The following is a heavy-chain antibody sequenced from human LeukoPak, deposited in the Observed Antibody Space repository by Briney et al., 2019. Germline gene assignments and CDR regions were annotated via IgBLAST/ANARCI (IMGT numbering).Heavy chain of an antibody. Sequence: GGSLRLSCAASGFTFSSYSMNWVRQAPGKGLEWVSSISSSSSYIYYADSVKGRFTISRDNSKNTLYLQMNSLRAEDTAVYYCARTVSGSYYTPYYYYMDVWGKGTTVTISS. D-gene: IGHD3-10*01. CDR2: ISSSSSYI. V-gene: IGHV3-21*04. CDR1: GFTFSSYS. J-gene: IGHJ6*03. CDR3: ARTVSGSYYTPYYYYMDV.